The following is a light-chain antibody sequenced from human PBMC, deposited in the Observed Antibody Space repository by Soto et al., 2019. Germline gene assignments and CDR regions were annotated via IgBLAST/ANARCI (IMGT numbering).Light chain of an antibody. V-gene: IGLV2-8*01. J-gene: IGLJ1*01. CDR1: SSDIGGYNS. CDR3: SSYSDRKNLV. Sequence: QSVLTQSPSASGSPGQSVTISCTGTSSDIGGYNSVSWYQQHPGKAPKVMIYDVTKRPSEITDRFPGSKPGNTASPTVSALRAEDESDFFCSSYSDRKNLVLGTWTNVTV. CDR2: DVT.